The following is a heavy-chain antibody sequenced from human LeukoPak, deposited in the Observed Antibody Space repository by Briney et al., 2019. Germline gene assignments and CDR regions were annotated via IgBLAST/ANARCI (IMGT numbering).Heavy chain of an antibody. J-gene: IGHJ4*02. V-gene: IGHV3-30*04. CDR3: AKDRWNPLIAFHYYDSSGSDY. Sequence: GGSLRLSCAASGFSFDSYALHWVRQAPGKGLEWMALISDDGRNQYYADSVKGRFTISRDNSKNTLYLQMNSLRAEDTAVYYCAKDRWNPLIAFHYYDSSGSDYWGQGTLVTVSS. CDR1: GFSFDSYA. D-gene: IGHD3-22*01. CDR2: ISDDGRNQ.